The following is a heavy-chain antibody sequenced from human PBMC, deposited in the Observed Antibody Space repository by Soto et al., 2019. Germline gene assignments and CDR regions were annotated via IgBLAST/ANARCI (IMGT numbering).Heavy chain of an antibody. CDR3: ARDLISPGDYVWGSYRSYRSRAFDI. D-gene: IGHD3-16*02. V-gene: IGHV3-30*03. CDR2: ISYDGSNK. CDR1: GFSFSSYG. J-gene: IGHJ3*02. Sequence: PGGSLRLSCAASGFSFSSYGMQWVRQAPGKGLEWVAVISYDGSNKYYADSVKDRFTISRDNSKKTLYLQMNSLRSEDTAVYYCARDLISPGDYVWGSYRSYRSRAFDIWGQGTMVTVSS.